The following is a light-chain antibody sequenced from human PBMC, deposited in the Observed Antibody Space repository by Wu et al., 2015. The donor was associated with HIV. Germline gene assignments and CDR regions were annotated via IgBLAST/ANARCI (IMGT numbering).Light chain of an antibody. J-gene: IGKJ3*01. CDR1: QSVSSSY. V-gene: IGKV3-20*01. CDR3: QQYGSSPVT. CDR2: GAS. Sequence: EIVLTQSPGTLSLSPGERATLSCRASQSVSSSYLAWYQQKPGQAPRLLIYGASSRATGIPDRFSGSGSGTDFTLTISRLEPEDFAVYYCQQYGSSPVTFGPGPSRXSN.